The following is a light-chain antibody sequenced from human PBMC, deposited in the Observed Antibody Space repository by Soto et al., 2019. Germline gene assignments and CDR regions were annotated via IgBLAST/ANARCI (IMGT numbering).Light chain of an antibody. V-gene: IGKV3-15*01. Sequence: ISITQFSTHLFWFPRGRTTLLCRARQGFSNNLAWYQQKPGQAPRLLIYGASTRATGIPARFSGSGSGTEFTLTISSLQSEDFAVYYCQQYNNWPSTFGQGTKVEIK. CDR3: QQYNNWPST. J-gene: IGKJ1*01. CDR2: GAS. CDR1: QGFSNN.